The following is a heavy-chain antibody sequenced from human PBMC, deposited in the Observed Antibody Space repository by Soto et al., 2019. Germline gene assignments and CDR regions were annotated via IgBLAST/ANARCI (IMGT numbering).Heavy chain of an antibody. J-gene: IGHJ4*02. Sequence: SVKGSCKASGFTFTSSAVQRVRQARGQRLEWIGWIVVGGGNTNYAQKFQERVTITRDMSTSTAYMELSSLRSEDTAVYYCAADGGGFDYWGQGTLVTVSS. CDR2: IVVGGGNT. CDR1: GFTFTSSA. V-gene: IGHV1-58*01. D-gene: IGHD3-16*01. CDR3: AADGGGFDY.